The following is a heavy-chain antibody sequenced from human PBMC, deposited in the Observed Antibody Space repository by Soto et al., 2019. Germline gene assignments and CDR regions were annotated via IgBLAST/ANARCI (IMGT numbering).Heavy chain of an antibody. V-gene: IGHV4-39*01. CDR2: IYYSGST. J-gene: IGHJ4*02. CDR1: GGSISSSSYY. D-gene: IGHD3-3*01. Sequence: PSETLSLTCTVSGGSISSSSYYWGWIRQPPGKGLEWIGSIYYSGSTYYNPSLKSRVTISVDTSKNQFSLKLSSVTAADTAVYYCVITTTIFGVVTNDYWGQGTLVTVSS. CDR3: VITTTIFGVVTNDY.